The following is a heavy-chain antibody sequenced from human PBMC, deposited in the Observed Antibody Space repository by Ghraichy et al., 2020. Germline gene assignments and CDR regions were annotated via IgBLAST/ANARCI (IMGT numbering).Heavy chain of an antibody. D-gene: IGHD3-3*01. CDR3: ARGLSHTTYYDFWSGYSNSPNWFDP. CDR1: GGSVSSGSYY. CDR2: IYYSGST. J-gene: IGHJ5*02. Sequence: SETLSPTCTVSGGSVSSGSYYWSWIRQPPGKGLEWIGYIYYSGSTNYNPSLKSRVTISVDTSKNQFSLKLSSVTAADTAVYYCARGLSHTTYYDFWSGYSNSPNWFDPWGQGTLVTVSS. V-gene: IGHV4-61*01.